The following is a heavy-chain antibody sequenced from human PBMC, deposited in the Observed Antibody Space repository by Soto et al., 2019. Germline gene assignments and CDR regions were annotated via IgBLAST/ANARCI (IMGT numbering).Heavy chain of an antibody. Sequence: GGSLRLSCAASGFTFSSYAMSWVRQAPGKGLEWVSAISGSGGSTYYADSVKGRFTISRDNSKNTLYLQMNSLRAEDTAVYYCAKVFQGDSSGYYLEFAFDIWGQGTMVTVSS. CDR2: ISGSGGST. CDR3: AKVFQGDSSGYYLEFAFDI. J-gene: IGHJ3*02. V-gene: IGHV3-23*01. D-gene: IGHD3-22*01. CDR1: GFTFSSYA.